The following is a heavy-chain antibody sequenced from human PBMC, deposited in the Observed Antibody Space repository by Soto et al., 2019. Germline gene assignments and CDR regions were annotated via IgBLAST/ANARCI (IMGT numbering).Heavy chain of an antibody. V-gene: IGHV3-53*01. CDR3: AKEGGGHGGFFDL. J-gene: IGHJ4*02. D-gene: IGHD5-12*01. CDR1: GFGVSNNY. CDR2: IYTGGTP. Sequence: EARLVESGGGLIQPGGSLRLSCAASGFGVSNNYLTWVRQAPGKGLEWVSIIYTGGTPYYTDSVKGRFTISRDNSKNTLYLQMSSLRVEDTAIYYCAKEGGGHGGFFDLWGQGTLDTVSA.